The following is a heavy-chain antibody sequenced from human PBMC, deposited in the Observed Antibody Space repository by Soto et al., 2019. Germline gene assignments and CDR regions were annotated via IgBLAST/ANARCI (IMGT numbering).Heavy chain of an antibody. D-gene: IGHD1-26*01. CDR2: IYYSGST. CDR3: DRAGGWPTYFVY. Sequence: QVQLQESGPGLVKPSQTLSLTCTVSGGSISSGDYYWSWIRQPPGKGLEWIGYIYYSGSTYYNRSIKSRVTISVDTSTNQSSLKRSSVTAAYTAVYYCDRAGGWPTYFVYWGQGTLVTVSS. J-gene: IGHJ4*02. V-gene: IGHV4-30-4*01. CDR1: GGSISSGDYY.